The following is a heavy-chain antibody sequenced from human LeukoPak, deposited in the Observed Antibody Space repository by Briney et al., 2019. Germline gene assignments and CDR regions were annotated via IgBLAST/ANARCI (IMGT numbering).Heavy chain of an antibody. V-gene: IGHV4-59*01. CDR3: ARLTASRGTWALDY. CDR2: IYYNGIT. Sequence: SETLSLTCTVSGGSISSYYWSWIRQPPGKGLEWIGYIYYNGITNYNPSLKSRVTILVDTSKNQFSLKLSSVTAADTAVYYCARLTASRGTWALDYWGHGTLVTVSS. D-gene: IGHD2-15*01. J-gene: IGHJ4*01. CDR1: GGSISSYY.